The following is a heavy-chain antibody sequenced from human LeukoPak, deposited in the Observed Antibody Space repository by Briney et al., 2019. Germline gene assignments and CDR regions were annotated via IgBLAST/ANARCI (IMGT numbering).Heavy chain of an antibody. CDR2: INPSGGST. D-gene: IGHD2-2*01. CDR1: GYTFTSYY. Sequence: VASVKVSCKASGYTFTSYYMHWVRQAPGQGLEWMGIINPSGGSTSYAQKFQGRVTMTRDTSTSTVYMELSSLRSEDTAVYYCARSSTSPRYYYYYYGMDVWGQGTTVTVSS. V-gene: IGHV1-46*01. J-gene: IGHJ6*02. CDR3: ARSSTSPRYYYYYYGMDV.